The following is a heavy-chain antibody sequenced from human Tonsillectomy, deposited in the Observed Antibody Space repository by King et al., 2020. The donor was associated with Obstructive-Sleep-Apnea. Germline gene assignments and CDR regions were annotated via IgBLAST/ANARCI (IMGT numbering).Heavy chain of an antibody. CDR3: ARHRGVEDYGGYGDYFDY. D-gene: IGHD5-12*01. CDR2: MYYSGNT. CDR1: GGSISIYY. V-gene: IGHV4-59*08. Sequence: QLQESGPGLVKPSETLSLTCTVSGGSISIYYWSWIRQPPGKGLEWIGYMYYSGNTNFNPSLKSRVTISADTSKIQFSLRLVSVTAADTSVYYCARHRGVEDYGGYGDYFDYWGQGTQVTVSS. J-gene: IGHJ4*02.